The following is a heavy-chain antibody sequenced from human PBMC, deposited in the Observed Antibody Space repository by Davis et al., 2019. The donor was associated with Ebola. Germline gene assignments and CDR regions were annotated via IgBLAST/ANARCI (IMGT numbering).Heavy chain of an antibody. CDR1: GGSISSYY. Sequence: MPSETLSLTCTVSGGSISSYYWSWIRQPPGKGLEWIGYIYYSGSTNYNPSLKSRVTISVDTSKNQFSLKLSSVTAADTAVYYCARFPYYYGMDVWGQGTTVTVSS. V-gene: IGHV4-59*08. CDR3: ARFPYYYGMDV. CDR2: IYYSGST. J-gene: IGHJ6*02.